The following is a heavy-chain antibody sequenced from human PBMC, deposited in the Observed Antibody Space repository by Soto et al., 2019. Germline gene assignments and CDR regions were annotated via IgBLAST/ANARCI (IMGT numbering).Heavy chain of an antibody. CDR2: INSSSSYT. D-gene: IGHD6-13*01. CDR3: ARIIAAAGGRRYFDL. V-gene: IGHV3-11*05. CDR1: GFTFSECC. J-gene: IGHJ2*01. Sequence: QVQLVESGGGLVKPGGSLRLSCSASGFTFSECCMSWIRQAPGKGLEWISYINSSSSYTNYADSVKGRFTISRDNAKNSLYLQMNSLRAEDTAVYYCARIIAAAGGRRYFDLWGRGSLVTVSP.